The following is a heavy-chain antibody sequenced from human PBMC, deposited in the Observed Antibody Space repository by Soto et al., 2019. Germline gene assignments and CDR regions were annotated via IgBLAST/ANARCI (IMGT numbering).Heavy chain of an antibody. V-gene: IGHV1-2*04. J-gene: IGHJ6*02. CDR3: ARGTYCSGSYYPERGSYYYGMDV. Sequence: ASVKVSCKASGYTFTGYYMHWVRQAPGQGLEWMGWINPNSGGTNYAQKFQGWVTMTRDTSISTAYMELSRLRSDDTAVYYCARGTYCSGSYYPERGSYYYGMDVWGQGTTVTVSS. CDR1: GYTFTGYY. D-gene: IGHD3-10*01. CDR2: INPNSGGT.